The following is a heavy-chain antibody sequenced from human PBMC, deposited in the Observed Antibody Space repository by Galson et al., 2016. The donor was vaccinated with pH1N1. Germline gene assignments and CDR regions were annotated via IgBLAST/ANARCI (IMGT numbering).Heavy chain of an antibody. D-gene: IGHD3-16*01. Sequence: PALVKPTQTLTLTCAFSGFSLSASGEAVGWLRQPPGKAPEWLAMIYWDDSERYSQSLKDRLTISKDSSKRHVVLTMTDMDPEDTGTYYCVHSDNILMGEAAFDIFDVWGQGAAVDVSS. J-gene: IGHJ6*02. CDR1: GFSLSASGEA. CDR2: IYWDDSE. V-gene: IGHV2-5*02. CDR3: VHSDNILMGEAAFDIFDV.